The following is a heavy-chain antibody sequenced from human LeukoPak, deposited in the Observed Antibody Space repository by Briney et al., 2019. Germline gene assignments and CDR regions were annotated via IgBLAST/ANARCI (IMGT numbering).Heavy chain of an antibody. D-gene: IGHD6-19*01. CDR1: GFTFSSYS. CDR2: ISSSSSYI. J-gene: IGHJ4*02. Sequence: GRSLRLSCAASGFTFSSYSMNWVRQAPGKGLEWVSSISSSSSYIYYADSVKGRFTISRDNAKNSLYLQMNSLRAEDTAVYYCARDRSGCIDYWGQGTLVTVSS. V-gene: IGHV3-21*01. CDR3: ARDRSGCIDY.